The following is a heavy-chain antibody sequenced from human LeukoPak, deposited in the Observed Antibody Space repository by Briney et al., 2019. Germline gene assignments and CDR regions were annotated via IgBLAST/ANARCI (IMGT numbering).Heavy chain of an antibody. CDR3: ARLRLITMVRGVIPYYYYYYMDV. CDR1: GYSISSGYF. CDR2: IYNSGGT. Sequence: SETLSLTCTVSGYSISSGYFWGWIRQPPGKGLEWIGTIYNSGGTYYNPSLKSRVTISVDTSKNQFSLKLSSVTAADTAVYYCARLRLITMVRGVIPYYYYYYMDVWGKGTTVTISS. D-gene: IGHD3-10*01. J-gene: IGHJ6*03. V-gene: IGHV4-38-2*02.